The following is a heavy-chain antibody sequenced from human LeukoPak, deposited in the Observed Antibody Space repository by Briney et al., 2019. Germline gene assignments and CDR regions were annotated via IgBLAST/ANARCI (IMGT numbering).Heavy chain of an antibody. J-gene: IGHJ4*02. CDR1: GLTFSSYW. CDR2: IKQDGSEK. Sequence: PGGSLRLSCAASGLTFSSYWMSWVRQAPGKGLEWVANIKQDGSEKYYVDSVKGRFTISRDNAKNSLYLQMNSLRAEDTAVYYCARDGFGGVPSIWGQGTLVTVSP. CDR3: ARDGFGGVPSI. D-gene: IGHD3-3*01. V-gene: IGHV3-7*01.